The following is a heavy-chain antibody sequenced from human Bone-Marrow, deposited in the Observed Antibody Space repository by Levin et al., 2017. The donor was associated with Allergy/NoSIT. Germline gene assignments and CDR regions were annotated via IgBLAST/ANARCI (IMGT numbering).Heavy chain of an antibody. V-gene: IGHV3-30-3*01. J-gene: IGHJ6*02. CDR2: ISYDGSNK. CDR3: ARDRPPTSRHYYYYGMDV. CDR1: GFTFSSYA. Sequence: GESLKISCAASGFTFSSYAMHWVRQAPGKGLEWVAVISYDGSNKYYADSVKGRFTISRDNSKNTLYLQMNSLRAEDTAVYYCARDRPPTSRHYYYYGMDVWGQGTTVTVSS. D-gene: IGHD6-13*01.